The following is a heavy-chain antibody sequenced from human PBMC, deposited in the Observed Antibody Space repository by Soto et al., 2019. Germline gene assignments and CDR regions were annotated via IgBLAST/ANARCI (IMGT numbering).Heavy chain of an antibody. J-gene: IGHJ5*02. CDR2: IYSGGST. V-gene: IGHV3-66*01. CDR1: GFTVSSNY. CDR3: ARENWNDSGDWFDP. D-gene: IGHD1-1*01. Sequence: EVQLVESGGGLVQPGGSLRLSCAASGFTVSSNYMSWVRQAPGKGLEWVSVIYSGGSTYYADSVKGRFTISRDNSKNTLYLQMNSLRAEDTAVYYCARENWNDSGDWFDPWGQGTLVTVSS.